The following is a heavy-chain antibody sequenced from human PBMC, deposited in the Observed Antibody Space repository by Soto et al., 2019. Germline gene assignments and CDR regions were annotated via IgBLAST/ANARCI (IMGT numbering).Heavy chain of an antibody. V-gene: IGHV4-59*01. J-gene: IGHJ4*02. CDR1: GGSISGYY. Sequence: TSETLSLTCTVSGGSISGYYWSWIRQPPGKGLEWIGYFYYSGSTNYNPSLKSRVTISVDTSKNQFSLKLSSVTAADTAVYYCARDGGGYDDYWGQGTLVTVSS. CDR3: ARDGGGYDDY. CDR2: FYYSGST. D-gene: IGHD5-12*01.